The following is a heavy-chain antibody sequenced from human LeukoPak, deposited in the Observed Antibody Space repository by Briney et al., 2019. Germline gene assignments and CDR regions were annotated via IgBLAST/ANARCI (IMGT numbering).Heavy chain of an antibody. CDR3: VKRVDYSEKYYFDS. CDR1: GFTFSSYA. J-gene: IGHJ4*02. CDR2: ISGDVRST. Sequence: GGSLRLSCAASGFTFSSYAMSWVRQAPGKGLEWVSAISGDVRSTFYADSVKGRFTISRDNSKNTLSLQMNSLRADDTAIYYCVKRVDYSEKYYFDSWGRGTLVTVRS. V-gene: IGHV3-23*01. D-gene: IGHD4-11*01.